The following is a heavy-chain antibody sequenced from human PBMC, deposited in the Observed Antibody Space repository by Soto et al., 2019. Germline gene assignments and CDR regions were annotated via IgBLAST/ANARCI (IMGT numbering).Heavy chain of an antibody. J-gene: IGHJ6*02. D-gene: IGHD3-3*01. CDR1: CGSINSQY. Sequence: SETLSLTCTVSCGSINSQYWSWIRQPPGKGLEWIGHIYYTGSTKYNPSLKSRVTISIDTSQNQFSLRLSSVTAADTAVYYCARDSGRMYYDSWSGYDYGMDVWGQGTTVTVSS. V-gene: IGHV4-59*11. CDR3: ARDSGRMYYDSWSGYDYGMDV. CDR2: IYYTGST.